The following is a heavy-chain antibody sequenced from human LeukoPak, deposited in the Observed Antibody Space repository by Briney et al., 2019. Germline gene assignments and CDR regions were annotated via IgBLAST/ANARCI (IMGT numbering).Heavy chain of an antibody. D-gene: IGHD3-16*01. V-gene: IGHV3-30*18. CDR3: AKSGGSGDFGY. CDR1: GFTFSSYG. CDR2: ISYDGSNK. J-gene: IGHJ4*02. Sequence: GGSLRLSCAASGFTFSSYGMHWVRQAPGKGLEWVAVISYDGSNKYYADSVKGRFTISRDNSKNTLYLQMNSLRAEDTAVYYCAKSGGSGDFGYWGQGTLVTVSS.